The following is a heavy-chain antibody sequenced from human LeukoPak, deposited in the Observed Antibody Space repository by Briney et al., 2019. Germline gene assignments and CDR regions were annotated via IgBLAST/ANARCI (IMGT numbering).Heavy chain of an antibody. CDR1: GFTFSSYA. CDR2: ISYDGSNK. J-gene: IGHJ4*02. V-gene: IGHV3-30-3*01. Sequence: GRSLRLSCAASGFTFSSYAMHWVRQAPGKGLEWVAVISYDGSNKYYADSVKGRFTISRDNSKNTLYLQMNSLRAEDTAVYYCARSIQLWPTTFDYWGQGTLSPSPQ. D-gene: IGHD5-18*01. CDR3: ARSIQLWPTTFDY.